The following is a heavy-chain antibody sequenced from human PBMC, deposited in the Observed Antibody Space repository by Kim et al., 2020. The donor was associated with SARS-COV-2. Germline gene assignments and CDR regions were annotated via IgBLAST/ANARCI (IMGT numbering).Heavy chain of an antibody. CDR1: GYTFTRHG. D-gene: IGHD1-26*01. CDR2: VSGDKGDT. J-gene: IGHJ4*02. V-gene: IGHV1-18*01. Sequence: ASVKVSCKAFGYTFTRHGISWVRQAPGQGLEWMGWVSGDKGDTNCAEKIQGRVTLTRDTSTNTAYMELRSLSSDDTALYYCARGSWGEPLFYYWGQGTL. CDR3: ARGSWGEPLFYY.